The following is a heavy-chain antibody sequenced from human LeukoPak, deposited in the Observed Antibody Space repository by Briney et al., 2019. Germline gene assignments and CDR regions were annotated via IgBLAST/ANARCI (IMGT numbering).Heavy chain of an antibody. Sequence: ASVNVSCKASGYTFTSYGISWVRPAPGQGREWMGWISAYNGNTNYAQKLQGRVTMTTDTSTRTAYMELRSLRSDDTAVYYCARDDWGYCSSTSCYFVAFDIWGQGTMVTVSS. V-gene: IGHV1-18*01. CDR3: ARDDWGYCSSTSCYFVAFDI. CDR1: GYTFTSYG. D-gene: IGHD2-2*01. CDR2: ISAYNGNT. J-gene: IGHJ3*02.